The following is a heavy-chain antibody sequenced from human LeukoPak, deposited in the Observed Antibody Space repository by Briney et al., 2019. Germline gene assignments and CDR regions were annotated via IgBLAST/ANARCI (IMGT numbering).Heavy chain of an antibody. CDR1: GFTFSNAW. CDR3: TTRSAVAGIGYYYYGMDV. Sequence: TTGGSLRLSCAASGFTFSNAWMSWVRQAPGKGLEWVGRIKSKTDGGTTDYAAPVKGRFTISRDDSKNTLYLQMNSLKTEDTAVYYCTTRSAVAGIGYYYYGMDVWGQGTTVTVSS. V-gene: IGHV3-15*01. D-gene: IGHD6-19*01. CDR2: IKSKTDGGTT. J-gene: IGHJ6*02.